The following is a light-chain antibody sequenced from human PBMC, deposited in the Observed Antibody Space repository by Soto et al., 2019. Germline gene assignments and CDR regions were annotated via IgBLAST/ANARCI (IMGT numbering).Light chain of an antibody. J-gene: IGKJ2*01. CDR2: SAS. V-gene: IGKV3-15*01. CDR3: QQGHNWPLT. Sequence: EILMTQSPATLSVSPGERATLSCRASQSISTELAWYQQKPGPPPSLLIYSASTRATGVPASFTGSGSGSEFTLTISGLQSEDFAVYYGQQGHNWPLTFGQGTMLEI. CDR1: QSISTE.